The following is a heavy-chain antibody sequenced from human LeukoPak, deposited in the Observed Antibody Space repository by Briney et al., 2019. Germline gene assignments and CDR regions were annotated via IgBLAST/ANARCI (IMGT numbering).Heavy chain of an antibody. J-gene: IGHJ4*02. D-gene: IGHD3-9*01. CDR2: INGGSGNT. V-gene: IGHV1-3*03. CDR1: GYTFTDYT. CDR3: GRDSLYYDFLTNYYREYFDY. Sequence: GASVKVSCKASGYTFTDYTMHWLRQAPGQRLDWMGWINGGSGNTKYSPEFQGRVTITRDTSASTAYMELSSLTSEDTAVYYCGRDSLYYDFLTNYYREYFDYWGQGTLVTVSS.